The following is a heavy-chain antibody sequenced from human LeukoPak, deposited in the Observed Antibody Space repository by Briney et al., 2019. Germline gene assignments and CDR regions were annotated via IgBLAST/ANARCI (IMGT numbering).Heavy chain of an antibody. D-gene: IGHD3-3*01. Sequence: SETLSLTCAVYGGSFSGYYWSWIRQPPGKGLEWIGEINHSGSTNYNPSLKSRVTISVDTSKNQFSLKLNSVTAADTAVYYCARESAIFGVFIVAFDHWGQGALVTVSS. CDR3: ARESAIFGVFIVAFDH. V-gene: IGHV4-34*01. CDR1: GGSFSGYY. J-gene: IGHJ4*02. CDR2: INHSGST.